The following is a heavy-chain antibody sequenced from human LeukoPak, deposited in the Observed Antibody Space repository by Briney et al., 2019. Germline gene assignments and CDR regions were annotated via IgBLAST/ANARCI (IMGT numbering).Heavy chain of an antibody. J-gene: IGHJ4*02. V-gene: IGHV3-48*03. CDR2: ISSSGSTI. CDR1: GFTFSSYE. Sequence: RGSLRLSCAASGFTFSSYEMNWVRQAPGKGLEWVSYISSSGSTIYYADSVKGRFTISRDNAKNSLYLQMNSLRAEDTAVYYCARDAYQVAGSTLNDYWGQGTLVTVSS. D-gene: IGHD3-16*01. CDR3: ARDAYQVAGSTLNDY.